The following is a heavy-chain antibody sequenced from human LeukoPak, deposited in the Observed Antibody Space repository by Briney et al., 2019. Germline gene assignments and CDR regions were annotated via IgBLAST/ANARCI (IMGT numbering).Heavy chain of an antibody. D-gene: IGHD2-15*01. V-gene: IGHV3-30*02. CDR1: GFTFSSYG. CDR2: IRYDGSNK. CDR3: ARGGDMRRHFDY. Sequence: PGGSLRLSCAASGFTFSSYGMHWVRQAPGKGLEWVAFIRYDGSNKYYADSVKGRFTISRDNAKNSLYLQMNSLRAEDTAVYYCARGGDMRRHFDYWGQGTLVTVSS. J-gene: IGHJ4*02.